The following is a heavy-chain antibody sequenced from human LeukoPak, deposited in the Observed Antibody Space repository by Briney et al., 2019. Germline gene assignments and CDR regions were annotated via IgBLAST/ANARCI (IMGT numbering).Heavy chain of an antibody. Sequence: ASVKVSCKASGGTFSSYAISWVRQAPGQGLEWMGRIIPIFGTANCAQKFQGRVTITTDESTSTAYMELSSLRSEDTAVYYCASGPHYYGACYWGQGTLVTVSS. CDR2: IIPIFGTA. CDR3: ASGPHYYGACY. CDR1: GGTFSSYA. J-gene: IGHJ4*02. D-gene: IGHD3-10*01. V-gene: IGHV1-69*05.